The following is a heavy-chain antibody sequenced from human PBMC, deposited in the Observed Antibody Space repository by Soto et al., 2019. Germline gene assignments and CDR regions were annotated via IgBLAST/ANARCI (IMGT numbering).Heavy chain of an antibody. CDR1: GFTFTSSA. V-gene: IGHV1-58*01. CDR2: IVVGSGNT. J-gene: IGHJ3*02. Sequence: AASVKVSCKASGFTFTSSAVQWVRQARGQRLEWIGWIVVGSGNTNYAQKFQERVTITRDMSTSTAYMELSSLRSEDTAVYYCAAEGYCSSTSCPRDAFDIWGQGTMVTVSS. D-gene: IGHD2-2*01. CDR3: AAEGYCSSTSCPRDAFDI.